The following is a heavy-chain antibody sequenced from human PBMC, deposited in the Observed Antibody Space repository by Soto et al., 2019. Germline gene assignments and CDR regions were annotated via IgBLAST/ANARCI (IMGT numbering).Heavy chain of an antibody. CDR2: VHHSWGS. V-gene: IGHV4-59*08. CDR1: GGSISSYY. D-gene: IGHD3-10*01. Sequence: QVQLQESGPGLVKPSETLSLSCTVSGGSISSYYWSWFRQSPGKRMEWIGYVHHSWGSSYNPSLLSRVAISLDTSKRQFSLKVPSVTATDTAVYYCARQGFGPLHGLVDVWGQGTTVTVSS. J-gene: IGHJ6*02. CDR3: ARQGFGPLHGLVDV.